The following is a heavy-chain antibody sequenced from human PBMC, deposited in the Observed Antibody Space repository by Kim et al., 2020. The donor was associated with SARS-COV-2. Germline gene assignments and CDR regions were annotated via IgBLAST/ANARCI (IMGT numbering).Heavy chain of an antibody. D-gene: IGHD2-21*02. Sequence: GGSLRLSCAASGFTFSNAWMSWVRQAPGKGLEWVGRIKSKTDGGTTDYAAPVKGRFTISRDDSKNTLYLQMNSLKTEDTAVYYCTTGPYCGGDCYSSDAFDIWGQGTMVTVSS. CDR3: TTGPYCGGDCYSSDAFDI. V-gene: IGHV3-15*01. CDR1: GFTFSNAW. J-gene: IGHJ3*02. CDR2: IKSKTDGGTT.